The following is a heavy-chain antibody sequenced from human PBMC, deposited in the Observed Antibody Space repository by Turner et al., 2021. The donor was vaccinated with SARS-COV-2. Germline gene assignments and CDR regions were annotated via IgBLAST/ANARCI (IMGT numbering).Heavy chain of an antibody. CDR2: FSYSGST. V-gene: IGHV4-39*01. Sequence: QVPLQESGPGLVKPSETLSLSCTVSGVSITSTNFFWGWIRQSPGKGLEWMGTFSYSGSTFYNPSFKGRVTMSADLSKRQFFLRLTSVTAADTAVYYCARLYHHDTSGVDFWGQGTQVTVSS. CDR3: ARLYHHDTSGVDF. CDR1: GVSITSTNFF. J-gene: IGHJ4*02. D-gene: IGHD3-22*01.